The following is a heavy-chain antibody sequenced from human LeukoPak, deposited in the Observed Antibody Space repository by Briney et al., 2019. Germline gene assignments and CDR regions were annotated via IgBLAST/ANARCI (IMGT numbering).Heavy chain of an antibody. V-gene: IGHV3-7*01. CDR2: IKQDGSEK. Sequence: GGSLRLSCAASGFTFSSYWMSWVRQAPGKGLEWVANIKQDGSEKYYVDSVKGRFTISRDNAKNSLYLQMNSLRTEDTAVYYCAKSSQLGIRLAFDYWGQGTLVTVSS. D-gene: IGHD7-27*01. CDR1: GFTFSSYW. CDR3: AKSSQLGIRLAFDY. J-gene: IGHJ4*02.